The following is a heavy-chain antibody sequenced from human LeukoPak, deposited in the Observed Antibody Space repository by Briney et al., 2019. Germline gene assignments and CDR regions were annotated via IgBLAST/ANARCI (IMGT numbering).Heavy chain of an antibody. CDR1: GGSISSSSYY. CDR3: ARRGSPYSSSWYGVIPFDP. D-gene: IGHD6-13*01. V-gene: IGHV4-61*05. J-gene: IGHJ5*02. CDR2: IYYSGST. Sequence: SESLSLTCTVSGGSISSSSYYWSWIRQPPGKGLEWIGYIYYSGSTNYNPSLKSRVTISVDTSKNQFSLKLSSVTAADTAVYYCARRGSPYSSSWYGVIPFDPWGQGTLVTVSS.